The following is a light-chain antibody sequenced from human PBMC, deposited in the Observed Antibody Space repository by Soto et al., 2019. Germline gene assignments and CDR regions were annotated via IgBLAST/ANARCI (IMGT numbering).Light chain of an antibody. CDR1: QSISSY. CDR2: AAS. V-gene: IGKV1-39*01. J-gene: IGKJ3*01. Sequence: DIPMTQSPSSLSASVGDRVTITCRASQSISSYLNWYQQKPGKAPKLLIYAASSLQSGVPSRFSGSGSATDFTLTISSLQPEDFASYYCQQSYCTLTFGPGTKVDIK. CDR3: QQSYCTLT.